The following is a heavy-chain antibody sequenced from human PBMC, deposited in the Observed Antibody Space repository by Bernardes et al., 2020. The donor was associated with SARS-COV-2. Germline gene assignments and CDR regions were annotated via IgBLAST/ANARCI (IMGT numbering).Heavy chain of an antibody. D-gene: IGHD3-22*01. J-gene: IGHJ4*02. V-gene: IGHV3-23*01. CDR1: GFTFSSYA. Sequence: GGSLRLSCAASGFTFSSYAMSWVRQAPGKGLEWVSAISGSGGSTYYADSVKGRFTISRDNSKNTLYLQMNSLRAEDTAVYYCAKGHLGWDPMIVVVLIPPLGGYYFDYWGQGTLVTVSS. CDR2: ISGSGGST. CDR3: AKGHLGWDPMIVVVLIPPLGGYYFDY.